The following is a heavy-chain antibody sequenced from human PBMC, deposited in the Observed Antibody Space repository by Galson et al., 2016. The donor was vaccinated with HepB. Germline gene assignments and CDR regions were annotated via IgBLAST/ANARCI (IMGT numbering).Heavy chain of an antibody. V-gene: IGHV4-31*03. Sequence: TLSLTCTVSGASISSGGYYWSWIRQQPEKGLEWIGYIYYSGNTYYNPSLRSRVTISVDTSKNQFSLILTSVTAADTGVYYCARDADTVGSTDYWGQGALVTVSS. CDR1: GASISSGGYY. D-gene: IGHD1-26*01. CDR3: ARDADTVGSTDY. J-gene: IGHJ4*02. CDR2: IYYSGNT.